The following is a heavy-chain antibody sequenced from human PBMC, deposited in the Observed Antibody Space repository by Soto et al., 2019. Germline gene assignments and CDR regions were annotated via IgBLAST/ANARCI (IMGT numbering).Heavy chain of an antibody. CDR3: STRAYDTNGYYRFDP. Sequence: SETLSLTCAVYGGSFSGHSWTWVRQSPGKGLEWIGDINHSGRVNYSPSLKSRVTISLDTSKNQFSLTLSAVTAADTAMYYCSTRAYDTNGYYRFDPWGQGTLVTVSS. CDR2: INHSGRV. J-gene: IGHJ5*01. CDR1: GGSFSGHS. D-gene: IGHD3-22*01. V-gene: IGHV4-34*01.